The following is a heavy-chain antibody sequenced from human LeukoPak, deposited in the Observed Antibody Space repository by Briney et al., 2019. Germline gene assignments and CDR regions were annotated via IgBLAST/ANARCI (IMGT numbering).Heavy chain of an antibody. V-gene: IGHV1-2*02. CDR2: INPNRGGT. J-gene: IGHJ4*02. D-gene: IGHD1-26*01. CDR3: SRAGRREPLDY. CDR1: RYTFTDYY. Sequence: ASVTDSFMASRYTFTDYYMHGVRQAPGRGVEWVGWINPNRGGTNYPQKFQGGATITRDTPSSRAYIELSRLTSDDTPVYYCSRAGRREPLDYWGRGALVTVSS.